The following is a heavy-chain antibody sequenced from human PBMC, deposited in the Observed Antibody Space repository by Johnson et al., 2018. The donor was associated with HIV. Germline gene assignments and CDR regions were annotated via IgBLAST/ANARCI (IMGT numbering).Heavy chain of an antibody. CDR3: ARERSGWYGDAFDI. D-gene: IGHD6-19*01. CDR1: AFTFSSND. V-gene: IGHV3-7*03. CDR2: IKQDGSEK. J-gene: IGHJ3*02. Sequence: VQLVESGGGLVQPGGSLRLSCGASAFTFSSNDMKLVRQAPGKGLEWVANIKQDGSEKYYVESVKGRFTISRDNAKNSLYLQMNSLRAEDTAVYYCARERSGWYGDAFDIWGQGTMVTVSS.